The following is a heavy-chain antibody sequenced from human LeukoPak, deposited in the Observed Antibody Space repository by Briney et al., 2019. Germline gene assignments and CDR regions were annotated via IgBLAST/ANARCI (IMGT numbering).Heavy chain of an antibody. CDR2: ISGDGAST. V-gene: IGHV3-43*02. D-gene: IGHD1-26*01. CDR3: AKVRYRGSYLDY. Sequence: PGGSLRLSCAASGFTFYAYAMHWVRQAPGKGLEWVSVISGDGASTYYADSVKGRFTISRDTSKDFLYLQMNSLTTDDTALYYCAKVRYRGSYLDYWGQGTLVTVSS. CDR1: GFTFYAYA. J-gene: IGHJ4*02.